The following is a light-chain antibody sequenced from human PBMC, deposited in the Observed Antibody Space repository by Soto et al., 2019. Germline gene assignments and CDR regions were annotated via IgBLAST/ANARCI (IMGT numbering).Light chain of an antibody. J-gene: IGKJ1*01. Sequence: DIQMPQSPSTLSGSVGDRATITCRASQTISSWLAWYQQKPGKAPKLLIYKASTLKSGVPSRFSGSGSGTEFTLTINSLQPEDFATYYCQQYKSYLRTCGQGTKVDIK. CDR3: QQYKSYLRT. CDR2: KAS. V-gene: IGKV1-5*03. CDR1: QTISSW.